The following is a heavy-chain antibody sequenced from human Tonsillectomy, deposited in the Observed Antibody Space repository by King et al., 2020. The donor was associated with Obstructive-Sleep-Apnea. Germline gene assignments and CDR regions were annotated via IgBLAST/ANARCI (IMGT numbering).Heavy chain of an antibody. D-gene: IGHD4-17*01. CDR3: ARDDGD. CDR2: CHHSGST. CDR1: GYSISGGYF. V-gene: IGHV4-38-2*02. J-gene: IGHJ4*02. Sequence: VQLQESGPGLVKPSETLSLTCTVSGYSISGGYFWGWIRQPPGKGLEWIGSCHHSGSTYNNPSLKSRLTISMDTSKNQFSLRLSSVTAADTALYFCARDDGDWGWGTLVTVSS.